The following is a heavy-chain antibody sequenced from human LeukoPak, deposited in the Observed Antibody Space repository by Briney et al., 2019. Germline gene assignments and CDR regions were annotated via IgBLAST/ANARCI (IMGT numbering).Heavy chain of an antibody. CDR1: GDSVSSNSAA. CDR2: TYYRSKWYN. V-gene: IGHV6-1*01. J-gene: IGHJ4*02. Sequence: SPTLSLTFAISGDSVSSNSAAWNWIRQSPSRGLEWLGRTYYRSKWYNHYAVSVKSRITINPDTSKNQFSLQLNSVTPEDTAVYYCARNYHDTNGHLYYFDYWGQGTLVTVAS. CDR3: ARNYHDTNGHLYYFDY. D-gene: IGHD3-22*01.